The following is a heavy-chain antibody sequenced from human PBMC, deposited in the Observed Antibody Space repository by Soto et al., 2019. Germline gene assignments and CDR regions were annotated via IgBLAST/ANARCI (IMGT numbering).Heavy chain of an antibody. CDR2: IYWDDDR. CDR1: GFSLTTTGVG. CDR3: ARSPAPEDSFDCWTGYGEGGFDY. Sequence: QITLKESGPTLVKPTQTLTLTCTFSGFSLTTTGVGVGWIRQPPGKALEWLALIYWDDDRRYSPSLKSRLTCTKDTSKSRVVLTMTNMGPEDTATYYCARSPAPEDSFDCWTGYGEGGFDYWGQGILVTVSS. V-gene: IGHV2-5*02. D-gene: IGHD3-3*01. J-gene: IGHJ4*02.